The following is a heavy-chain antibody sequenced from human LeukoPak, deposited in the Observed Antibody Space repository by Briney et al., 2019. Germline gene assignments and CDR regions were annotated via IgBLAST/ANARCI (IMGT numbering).Heavy chain of an antibody. J-gene: IGHJ4*02. D-gene: IGHD5-12*01. CDR2: IYYSGST. CDR3: ARGFKVVATIRRVYFDY. Sequence: SETLSLTCTVSGGSISSYYWSWIRQPPGKGLEWIGYIYYSGSTNYNPSLKSRVTISVDTSKNQFSLKLSSVTAADTAVYYCARGFKVVATIRRVYFDYWGQGTLVTVSS. V-gene: IGHV4-59*12. CDR1: GGSISSYY.